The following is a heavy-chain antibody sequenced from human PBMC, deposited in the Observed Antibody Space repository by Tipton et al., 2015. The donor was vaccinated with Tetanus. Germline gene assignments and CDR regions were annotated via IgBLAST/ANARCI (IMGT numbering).Heavy chain of an antibody. CDR3: TTVGLVTASVKY. CDR2: ISYTGTT. CDR1: GASFSGYY. Sequence: TLSLTCAVYGASFSGYYWSWIRQHPGKGLDWIGYISYTGTTHYNPSLKSRVTISLDRSKNQFSLKLTSVTAADTAVYYCTTVGLVTASVKYWGQGTLVTVSS. J-gene: IGHJ4*01. D-gene: IGHD2-21*02. V-gene: IGHV4-31*11.